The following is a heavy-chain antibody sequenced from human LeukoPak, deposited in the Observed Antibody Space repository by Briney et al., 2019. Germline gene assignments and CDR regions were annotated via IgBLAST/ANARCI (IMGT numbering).Heavy chain of an antibody. D-gene: IGHD6-19*01. CDR2: TYYRSKWYN. CDR3: ARDLGRAGAFDS. CDR1: GDSVSSNSAA. Sequence: SQTLSLSCAISGDSVSSNSAAWNWIRQSPSRGLECLGRTYYRSKWYNEYAVSVKSRITINPDTSKNQFSLQLNSVTPEDTAVYYCARDLGRAGAFDSWGQGTMVTVSS. J-gene: IGHJ3*02. V-gene: IGHV6-1*01.